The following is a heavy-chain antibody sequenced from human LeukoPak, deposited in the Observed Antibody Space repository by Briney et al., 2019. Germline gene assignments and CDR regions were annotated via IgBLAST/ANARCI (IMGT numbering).Heavy chain of an antibody. V-gene: IGHV4-34*01. J-gene: IGHJ4*02. CDR2: IYHNGNT. CDR3: ARQPLYDTSGYGQFDY. Sequence: SETLSLTCAVYGGSFSGYYWSWIRQPPGKGLEWIGEIYHNGNTNYNPSPKSRVTISVDTSKNQFSLRLSSVTAADTALYYCARQPLYDTSGYGQFDYWGQGTLVTVSS. CDR1: GGSFSGYY. D-gene: IGHD3-22*01.